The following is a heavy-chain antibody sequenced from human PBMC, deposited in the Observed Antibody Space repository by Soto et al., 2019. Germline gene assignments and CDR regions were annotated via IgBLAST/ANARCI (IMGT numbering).Heavy chain of an antibody. V-gene: IGHV3-15*01. J-gene: IGHJ4*02. CDR2: IKSKTDGGTT. CDR3: TTALTSIAVAGRVDY. Sequence: GGSLRLSCAASGFTFSNAWMSWVRQAPGKGLEWVGRIKSKTDGGTTDYAAPVKGRFTISRDDSKNTLYLQMNSLKTEDTAVYYCTTALTSIAVAGRVDYWGQGTLVTVSS. CDR1: GFTFSNAW. D-gene: IGHD6-19*01.